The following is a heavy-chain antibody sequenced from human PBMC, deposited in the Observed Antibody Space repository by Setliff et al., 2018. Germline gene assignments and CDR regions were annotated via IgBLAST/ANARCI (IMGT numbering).Heavy chain of an antibody. Sequence: ASVKVSCKASGYSFSDSAVNWVRQAPGQGLEWVGWISAYSGNAYYTQKLQDRGTLTTDTSTTTAYLELRSLRPDDTAVYYCAWSYDSCFYHQRDAYDIWGQGTMVTVSS. CDR3: AWSYDSCFYHQRDAYDI. CDR2: ISAYSGNA. CDR1: GYSFSDSA. V-gene: IGHV1-18*01. D-gene: IGHD3-22*01. J-gene: IGHJ3*02.